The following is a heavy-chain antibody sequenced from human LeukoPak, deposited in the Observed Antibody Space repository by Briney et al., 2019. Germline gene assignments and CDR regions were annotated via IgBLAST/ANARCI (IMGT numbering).Heavy chain of an antibody. V-gene: IGHV3-30*02. J-gene: IGHJ4*02. D-gene: IGHD1-26*01. CDR3: TKDLGIVVTQFDY. CDR2: IRYDGRER. Sequence: PGGSLRLSCAASGFTFSTCGMHWVRQAPGKGLEWVAFIRYDGRERYYADSVKGRFSISRDNSKNTLYLQMNSLRFEDMGVYYCTKDLGIVVTQFDYWGQGTLVTVSS. CDR1: GFTFSTCG.